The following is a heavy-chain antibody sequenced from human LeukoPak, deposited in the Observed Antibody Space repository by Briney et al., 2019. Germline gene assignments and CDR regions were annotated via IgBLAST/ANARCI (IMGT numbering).Heavy chain of an antibody. CDR2: IYYSGST. V-gene: IGHV4-59*01. J-gene: IGHJ3*02. D-gene: IGHD1-26*01. Sequence: KAGGSLRLSCAASGFTFSNYGMSWIRQPPGKGLEWIGYIYYSGSTNYNPSLKSRVTISVDTSKKQFSPKLSSVTAADTAFYYCARYIVSYPHDAFDIWGQGTMVNVSS. CDR3: ARYIVSYPHDAFDI. CDR1: GFTFSNYG.